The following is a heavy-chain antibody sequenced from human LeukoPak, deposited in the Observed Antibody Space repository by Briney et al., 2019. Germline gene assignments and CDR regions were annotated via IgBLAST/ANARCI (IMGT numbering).Heavy chain of an antibody. CDR2: ISYDGSNK. CDR1: GFTFSSYG. D-gene: IGHD5-24*01. CDR3: ASLTDGYSSY. J-gene: IGHJ4*02. V-gene: IGHV3-30*03. Sequence: PGRSLRLSCAASGFTFSSYGMHWVRQAPGKGLEWVAVISYDGSNKYYADSVKGRFTISRDNAKNTLNLQMNSLRDEDTAVYYCASLTDGYSSYWGQGTLVTVSS.